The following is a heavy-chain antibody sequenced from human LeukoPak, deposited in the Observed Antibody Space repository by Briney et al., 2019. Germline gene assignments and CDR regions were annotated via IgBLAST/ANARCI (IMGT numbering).Heavy chain of an antibody. D-gene: IGHD6-13*01. CDR1: GFTFSSYA. V-gene: IGHV3-23*01. Sequence: PGGSLRLSCAASGFTFSSYAMSWVRHAPGKGLEWVSAISGSGGSTYYADSVKGRFTISRDNSKKTLYLQMNSLRAEDTAVYYCAKDPGAAGSYGMDVWGQGTTVTVSS. CDR2: ISGSGGST. CDR3: AKDPGAAGSYGMDV. J-gene: IGHJ6*02.